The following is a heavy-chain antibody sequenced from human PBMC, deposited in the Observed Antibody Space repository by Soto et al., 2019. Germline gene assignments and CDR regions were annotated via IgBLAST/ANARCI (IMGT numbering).Heavy chain of an antibody. J-gene: IGHJ5*01. Sequence: GGSLRLSCAASGFTFSDHYMSWIRQAPGKGMEWVAHIKQDGSEKYYVDSVKGRFTISRDNAKNTLYLQMNILRAEDTVVYYCARDRAIAYSGFDSWGQGTLVTVSS. D-gene: IGHD2-2*02. CDR2: IKQDGSEK. CDR1: GFTFSDHY. V-gene: IGHV3-7*01. CDR3: ARDRAIAYSGFDS.